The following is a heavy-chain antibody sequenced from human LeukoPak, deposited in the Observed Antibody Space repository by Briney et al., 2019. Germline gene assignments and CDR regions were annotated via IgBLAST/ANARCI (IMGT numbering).Heavy chain of an antibody. D-gene: IGHD3-22*01. CDR1: GFTFSSYG. CDR3: ARDDYDSSGYYYASDY. Sequence: GGSLRLSCAASGFTFSSYGMHWVRQAPGKGLEWVSYISSSGSTIYYADSVKGRFTISRDNAKNSLYLQMNSLRAEDTAVYFCARDDYDSSGYYYASDYWGQGTLVTVSS. CDR2: ISSSGSTI. J-gene: IGHJ4*02. V-gene: IGHV3-48*04.